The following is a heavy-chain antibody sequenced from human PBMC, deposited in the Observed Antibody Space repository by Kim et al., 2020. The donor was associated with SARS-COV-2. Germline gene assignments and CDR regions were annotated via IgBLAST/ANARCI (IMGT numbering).Heavy chain of an antibody. CDR3: AKDSNDDYVWGSFDY. V-gene: IGHV3-33*06. J-gene: IGHJ4*02. D-gene: IGHD3-16*01. Sequence: DSAKCRFTISRDNSKNTVYLQMNSLRDEDTAMYYCAKDSNDDYVWGSFDYWGQGTLVTVSS.